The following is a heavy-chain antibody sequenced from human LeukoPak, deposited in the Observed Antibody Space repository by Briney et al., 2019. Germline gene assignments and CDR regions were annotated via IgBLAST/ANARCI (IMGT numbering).Heavy chain of an antibody. J-gene: IGHJ3*02. Sequence: SETLSHTCTVSGGSISSYYWSWIRQPPGMGLEWIGTIYYSGDTYYNPSLKSRLTISVDTSKNQFSLKLSSVTAADTAVYYCARHGDKVVPFGFDIWGQGTMVTVSS. CDR3: ARHGDKVVPFGFDI. D-gene: IGHD5-12*01. V-gene: IGHV4-59*04. CDR1: GGSISSYY. CDR2: IYYSGDT.